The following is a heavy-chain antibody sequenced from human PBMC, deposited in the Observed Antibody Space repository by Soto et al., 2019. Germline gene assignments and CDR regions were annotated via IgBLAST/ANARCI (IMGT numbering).Heavy chain of an antibody. CDR2: ISAYNGNT. Sequence: ASVKVSCKASGYTFTSYGISWVRQAPGQGLEWMGWISAYNGNTNYAQKLQGRVTMTTDTSTSTAYMELRSLRSDDTAVYYCAALYDSSGYSHFDYWGQGTLVTVS. D-gene: IGHD3-22*01. J-gene: IGHJ4*02. CDR3: AALYDSSGYSHFDY. V-gene: IGHV1-18*01. CDR1: GYTFTSYG.